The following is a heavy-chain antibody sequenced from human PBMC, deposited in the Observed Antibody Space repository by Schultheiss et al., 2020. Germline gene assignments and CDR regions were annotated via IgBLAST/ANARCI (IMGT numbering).Heavy chain of an antibody. CDR3: ARDLEPGGTTGRPLACYGMDV. D-gene: IGHD1-7*01. V-gene: IGHV3-30*03. Sequence: GGSLRLSCAASGFTFSSYGMDWVRQAPGKGLEWVAVISYDGSNKYYADSVKGRFTIYRDNSKNTLYLQMNSLRAEDTAVYYCARDLEPGGTTGRPLACYGMDVWGQGTTVTVSS. J-gene: IGHJ6*02. CDR2: ISYDGSNK. CDR1: GFTFSSYG.